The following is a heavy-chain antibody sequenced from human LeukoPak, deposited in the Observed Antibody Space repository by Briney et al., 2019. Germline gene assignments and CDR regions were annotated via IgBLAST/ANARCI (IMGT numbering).Heavy chain of an antibody. CDR2: IIPIFGTA. D-gene: IGHD3-10*01. CDR3: ATEMVRGVRGWFDP. Sequence: SVKVSCKASGGTFSSYAISWVRQAPGQGLEWMGGIIPIFGTANYAQKFQGRVTITADESTSTAYMELSSLRSEDTAVYYCATEMVRGVRGWFDPWGQGTLLTVSS. J-gene: IGHJ5*02. V-gene: IGHV1-69*13. CDR1: GGTFSSYA.